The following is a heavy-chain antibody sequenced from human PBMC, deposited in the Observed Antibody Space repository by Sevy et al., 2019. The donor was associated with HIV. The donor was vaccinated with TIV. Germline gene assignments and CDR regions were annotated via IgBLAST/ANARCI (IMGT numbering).Heavy chain of an antibody. CDR1: GFTFSTYA. V-gene: IGHV3-30*04. CDR3: AGERTYYYDSSGSDYGYYGMDV. D-gene: IGHD3-22*01. J-gene: IGHJ6*02. CDR2: ISYDGSIK. Sequence: GGSLRLSCAASGFTFSTYAMHWVRQAPGKGLEWVAVISYDGSIKYSADSVKGRFTISRDNSKNTLYLQMNSLRPEDTAVHYSAGERTYYYDSSGSDYGYYGMDVWGQGATVTVSS.